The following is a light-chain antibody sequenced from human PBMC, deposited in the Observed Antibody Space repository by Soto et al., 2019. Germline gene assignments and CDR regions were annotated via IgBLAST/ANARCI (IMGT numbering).Light chain of an antibody. CDR2: EVS. CDR3: NSYAGSNDSFYV. CDR1: SSDVGGYNY. J-gene: IGLJ1*01. Sequence: QSALTQPPSASGSPGQSVTISCTGTSSDVGGYNYVSWYQQHPGKAPKLMIYEVSKRPSGVPDRFSGSKSGNTASLTVSGLQAEDEADYYCNSYAGSNDSFYVFGTGTKLTVL. V-gene: IGLV2-8*01.